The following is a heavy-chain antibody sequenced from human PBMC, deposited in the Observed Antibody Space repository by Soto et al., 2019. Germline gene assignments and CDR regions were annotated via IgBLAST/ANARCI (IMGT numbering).Heavy chain of an antibody. CDR1: GVSVSSGSFH. CDR2: AHYGGSV. Sequence: PSETLSLTCIVSGVSVSSGSFHCNWIRQSPGKGLEWIGYAHYGGSVNYDPSLKSRLTISVDTSKNQFFLKLTSVTAADTAVYYCARSYSSGHRSDLDYWGQGTLVTVSS. D-gene: IGHD3-22*01. V-gene: IGHV4-61*01. J-gene: IGHJ4*02. CDR3: ARSYSSGHRSDLDY.